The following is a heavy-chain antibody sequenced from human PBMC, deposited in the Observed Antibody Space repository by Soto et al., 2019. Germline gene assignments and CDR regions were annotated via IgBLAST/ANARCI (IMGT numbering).Heavy chain of an antibody. D-gene: IGHD4-17*01. V-gene: IGHV5-10-1*01. CDR2: IDPSDSYT. CDR3: ARQDGDRRQYYCSVMDF. Sequence: KGLEWMGRIDPSDSYTNYSPSFQGHVTISADKSISTAYLQWSSLKASDTAMYYCARQDGDRRQYYCSVMDFRRQRTTVLV. J-gene: IGHJ6*02.